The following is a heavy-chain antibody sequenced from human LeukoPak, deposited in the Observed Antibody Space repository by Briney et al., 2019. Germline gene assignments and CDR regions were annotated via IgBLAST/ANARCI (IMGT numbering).Heavy chain of an antibody. CDR2: INPNSGGT. CDR1: GYTFTGYY. CDR3: ASGFLEWFYFDY. J-gene: IGHJ4*02. V-gene: IGHV1-2*06. Sequence: ASVKVSCKASGYTFTGYYMHWVRQAPGQGLEWMGRINPNSGGTNYAQKFQGRVTMTRDTSISTAYMEVSRLRSDDTAVYYCASGFLEWFYFDYWGQGTLVTVSS. D-gene: IGHD3-3*01.